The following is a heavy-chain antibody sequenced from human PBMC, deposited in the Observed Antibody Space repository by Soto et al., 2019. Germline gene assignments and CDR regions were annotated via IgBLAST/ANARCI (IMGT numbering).Heavy chain of an antibody. CDR2: IIPIFGTA. CDR1: GGTFSSYA. J-gene: IGHJ4*02. Sequence: SVKVSCKASGGTFSSYAIRWVRQAPGQGLEWMGGIIPIFGTANYAQKFQGRVTITADESTSTAYMELSSLRSEDTAVYYCARALVYDILTGPHDYWGQGTMVTVYS. V-gene: IGHV1-69*13. D-gene: IGHD3-9*01. CDR3: ARALVYDILTGPHDY.